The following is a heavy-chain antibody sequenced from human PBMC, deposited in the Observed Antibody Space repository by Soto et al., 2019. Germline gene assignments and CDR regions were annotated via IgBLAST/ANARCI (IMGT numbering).Heavy chain of an antibody. CDR1: GRSFSRSY. Sequence: SETLCLTCSVCGRSFSRSYCIWLRQYPGAGSAGIGELNHRGSTNYNPSPKRRVPISVDTSKNQLSLKLTSLTAADPAVYYCARDNLNGLFEDWGQGIRVTVSS. V-gene: IGHV4-34*01. J-gene: IGHJ4*02. CDR3: ARDNLNGLFED. CDR2: LNHRGST. D-gene: IGHD2-8*01.